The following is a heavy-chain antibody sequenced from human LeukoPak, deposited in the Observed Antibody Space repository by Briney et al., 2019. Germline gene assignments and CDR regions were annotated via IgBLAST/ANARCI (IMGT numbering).Heavy chain of an antibody. CDR1: GFTFSSYA. V-gene: IGHV3-23*01. J-gene: IGHJ4*02. Sequence: GGSLRLSCAASGFTFSSYAMSWVRQAPGKGLEWVSAISGSGGSTYYADSVKGRFTISRDNSKNTLYLQMNSLRAEDTAVYYCARDPPSGSYFPYYFDYWGQGTLVTVSS. D-gene: IGHD1-26*01. CDR2: ISGSGGST. CDR3: ARDPPSGSYFPYYFDY.